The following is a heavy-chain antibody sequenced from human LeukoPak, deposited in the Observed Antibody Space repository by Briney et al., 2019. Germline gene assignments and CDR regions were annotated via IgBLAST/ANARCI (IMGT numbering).Heavy chain of an antibody. CDR2: IASDGDT. J-gene: IGHJ4*02. CDR1: GFTLSRYA. D-gene: IGHD2-21*01. Sequence: PGGSLRLSCAASGFTLSRYAMNWVRQAPGKGLEWVSSIASDGDTFYADSVKGRFTISRDVSKNTLHLQMNGLRADDTAVYFCAKEAYRHLDLHSWGQGTLVTVSS. CDR3: AKEAYRHLDLHS. V-gene: IGHV3-23*01.